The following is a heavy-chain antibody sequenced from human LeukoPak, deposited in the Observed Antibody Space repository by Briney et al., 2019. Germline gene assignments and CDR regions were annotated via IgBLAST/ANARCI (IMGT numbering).Heavy chain of an antibody. CDR1: GFAFSRNA. D-gene: IGHD2-8*02. J-gene: IGHJ4*02. CDR2: IAHHGNNK. Sequence: PGGSLRLSCAASGFAFSRNAMHWVRQGPGKGLEWVSYIAHHGNNKYYADSVKGRFTTSRDNSKGTLFLQMNSLRPDDTAVYYCAKDGSWSCTDWGQGTLVTVSS. CDR3: AKDGSWSCTD. V-gene: IGHV3-30*02.